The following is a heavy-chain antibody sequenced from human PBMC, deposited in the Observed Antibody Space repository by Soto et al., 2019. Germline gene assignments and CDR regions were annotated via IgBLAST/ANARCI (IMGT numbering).Heavy chain of an antibody. V-gene: IGHV3-30*18. J-gene: IGHJ4*01. CDR3: AKDGLGAYSYGSYYFDY. CDR2: ISYDGSNT. CDR1: GFTFSNAW. Sequence: GGSLRLSCAASGFTFSNAWMSWVRQAPGKGLEWVAIISYDGSNTYYADSVKGRFTISRDNSKNTLYLQMNSLRAEDTAVYYCAKDGLGAYSYGSYYFDYWGQGTLVTVSS. D-gene: IGHD5-18*01.